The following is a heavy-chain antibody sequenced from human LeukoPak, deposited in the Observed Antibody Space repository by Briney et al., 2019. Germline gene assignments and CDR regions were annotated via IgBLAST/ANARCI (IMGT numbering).Heavy chain of an antibody. CDR2: ISSSSSTI. J-gene: IGHJ4*02. V-gene: IGHV3-48*02. CDR3: ARDEIAAAGLFDY. CDR1: GFIFSNYN. D-gene: IGHD6-13*01. Sequence: GGSLRLSCAASGFIFSNYNMNWVRQAPGKGLEWVSYISSSSSTIYYADSVKGRFTISRDNAENSLYLRMDSLRDEDTAVYYCARDEIAAAGLFDYWGQGTLVTVSS.